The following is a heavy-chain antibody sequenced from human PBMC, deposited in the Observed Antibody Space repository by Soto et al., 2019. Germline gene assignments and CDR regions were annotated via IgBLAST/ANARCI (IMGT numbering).Heavy chain of an antibody. Sequence: KTGGSLRLSCAASGFTFSSYSMNWVRQAPGKGLEWVSSISSSSSYIYYADSVKGRFTISRDNAKNSLYLQMNSLRAEDTAVYYCARDFGWYNWNDDGLDYWGQGTLVTVSS. J-gene: IGHJ4*02. V-gene: IGHV3-21*01. CDR1: GFTFSSYS. CDR2: ISSSSSYI. CDR3: ARDFGWYNWNDDGLDY. D-gene: IGHD1-1*01.